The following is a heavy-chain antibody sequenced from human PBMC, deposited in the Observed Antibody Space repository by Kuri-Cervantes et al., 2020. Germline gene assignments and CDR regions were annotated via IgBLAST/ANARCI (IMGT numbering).Heavy chain of an antibody. CDR1: GGSISSGGYH. CDR3: ARDAGEYSSSWSNYYYYYYGMDV. J-gene: IGHJ6*02. Sequence: SCTVSGGSISSGGYHWTWIRQHPGKGLEWIGYIYYSGSTYYNPSLKSRVTISVDTPKNQFSLKPSSVTAADTAVYYCARDAGEYSSSWSNYYYYYYGMDVWGQGTTVTVSS. D-gene: IGHD6-13*01. V-gene: IGHV4-31*02. CDR2: IYYSGST.